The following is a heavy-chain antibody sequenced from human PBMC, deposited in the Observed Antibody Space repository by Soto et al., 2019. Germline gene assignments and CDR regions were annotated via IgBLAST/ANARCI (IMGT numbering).Heavy chain of an antibody. CDR1: GGSISSYY. CDR3: ARGFSTVTSYYYYYGMDV. CDR2: IYYSGST. V-gene: IGHV4-59*01. J-gene: IGHJ6*02. D-gene: IGHD4-17*01. Sequence: PSETLSLTCSVSGGSISSYYWSWIRQPPGKGLEWIGYIYYSGSTNYNPSLKSRVTISVDTSKNQFSLKLSSVTAADTAVYYCARGFSTVTSYYYYYGMDVWGQGTTVTVSS.